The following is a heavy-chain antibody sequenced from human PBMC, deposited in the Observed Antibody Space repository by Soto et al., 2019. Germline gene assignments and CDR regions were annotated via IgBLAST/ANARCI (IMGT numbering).Heavy chain of an antibody. D-gene: IGHD3-9*01. Sequence: SEALSLTCAVYGGSFSGYYWSWIRQPPGKGLEWIGEINHSGSTNYNPSLKSRVTISVDTSKNQFSLKLSSVTAADTAVYYCARMGYYDILTGLPSYYYYYGMDVWGQGTTVTVSS. V-gene: IGHV4-34*01. CDR2: INHSGST. CDR1: GGSFSGYY. J-gene: IGHJ6*02. CDR3: ARMGYYDILTGLPSYYYYYGMDV.